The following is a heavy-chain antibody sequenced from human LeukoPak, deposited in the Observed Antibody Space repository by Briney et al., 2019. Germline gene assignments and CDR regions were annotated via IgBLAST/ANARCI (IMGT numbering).Heavy chain of an antibody. D-gene: IGHD2-15*01. CDR3: AKDRSSAYCSGGSCYPDAFDI. Sequence: GGSLRLSCAASGFTFSSYGMHWVRQAPGRGLEWVAVIWYGGSNKYYADSVKGRFTISRDNSKNTLYLQMNSLRAEDTAVYYCAKDRSSAYCSGGSCYPDAFDIWGQGTMVTVSS. V-gene: IGHV3-30*02. CDR2: IWYGGSNK. J-gene: IGHJ3*02. CDR1: GFTFSSYG.